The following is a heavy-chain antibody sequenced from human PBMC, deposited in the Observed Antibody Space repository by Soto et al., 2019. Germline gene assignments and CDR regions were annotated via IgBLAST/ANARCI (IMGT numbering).Heavy chain of an antibody. J-gene: IGHJ1*01. CDR3: AREDESSGYAGTFQH. D-gene: IGHD3-22*01. CDR2: ISHDGNK. CDR1: GFTFSSYV. Sequence: QVQLVESGGDVVQPGRSLRLSCAASGFTFSSYVMHWVRQAPGKGLEWVALISHDGNKHYADSVKDRFTISRDDSKNKLNLEMNNLRAEDTALYYCAREDESSGYAGTFQHWGQGTLVTVSP. V-gene: IGHV3-30-3*01.